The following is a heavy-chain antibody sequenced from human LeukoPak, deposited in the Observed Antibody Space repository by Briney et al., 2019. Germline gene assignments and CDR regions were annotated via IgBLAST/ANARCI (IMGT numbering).Heavy chain of an antibody. CDR1: GYSISSGYY. D-gene: IGHD3-10*01. V-gene: IGHV4-38-2*02. CDR2: IYHSGST. J-gene: IGHJ4*02. CDR3: ARDPSGEPG. Sequence: PSETLSLTCTVSGYSISSGYYWGWIRQPPGKGLEWIGSIYHSGSTYYNPSLKSRVTISVDTSKNQFSLKLSSVTAADTAVYYCARDPSGEPGWGQGTLVTVSS.